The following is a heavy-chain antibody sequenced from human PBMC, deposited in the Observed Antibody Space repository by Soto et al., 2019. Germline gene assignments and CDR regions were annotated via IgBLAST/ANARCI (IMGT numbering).Heavy chain of an antibody. V-gene: IGHV3-33*01. Sequence: QVQLVESGGGVVQPGRSLRLSCAASGFTFSSDGMHWVRQAPGKGLEWVAVIWYAGSNKYYADSVKGRFTISRDNSQDTLYLQMNSLRSEDTAVYYCARSVLLWFGDLYYPEFYFDYWGQGTLVTVSS. CDR3: ARSVLLWFGDLYYPEFYFDY. J-gene: IGHJ4*02. D-gene: IGHD3-10*01. CDR1: GFTFSSDG. CDR2: IWYAGSNK.